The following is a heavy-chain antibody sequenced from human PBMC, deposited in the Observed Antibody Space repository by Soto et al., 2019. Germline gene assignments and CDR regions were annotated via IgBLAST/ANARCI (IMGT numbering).Heavy chain of an antibody. CDR3: ARDYYDSSGYYPFDY. Sequence: PSETLSLTCTVSGGSISSYYWSWIRQPPGKGLEWIGYIYYSGSTNYNPSLKSRVTISVDTSKNQFSLKLSSVTAADTAVYYCARDYYDSSGYYPFDYWGQGTLVTVSS. CDR1: GGSISSYY. D-gene: IGHD3-22*01. V-gene: IGHV4-59*01. CDR2: IYYSGST. J-gene: IGHJ4*02.